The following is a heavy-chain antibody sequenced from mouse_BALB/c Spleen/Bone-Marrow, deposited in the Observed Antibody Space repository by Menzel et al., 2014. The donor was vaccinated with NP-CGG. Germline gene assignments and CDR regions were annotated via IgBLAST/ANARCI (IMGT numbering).Heavy chain of an antibody. CDR3: ARPTTVVATGGSFDY. Sequence: DVMLVESGGDLVKPGGSLKLSCAASGFTFSSYGMSWVRLTPDKRLEWVATISSGGSYTYYPDSVKGRFTISRDNAKNTLYLQMSSLKSEDTAMYYCARPTTVVATGGSFDYWGQGTTLTVYS. J-gene: IGHJ2*01. V-gene: IGHV5-6*02. CDR1: GFTFSSYG. CDR2: ISSGGSYT. D-gene: IGHD1-1*01.